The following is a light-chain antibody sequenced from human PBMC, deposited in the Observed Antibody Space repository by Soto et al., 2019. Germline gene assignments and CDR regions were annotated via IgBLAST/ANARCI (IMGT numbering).Light chain of an antibody. V-gene: IGLV2-14*01. Sequence: QSVRTRAASVSSAPGHASTISCAGTSSDVGGYNYVSWYQQHPGKAPKLMIYDVSNRPSGVSNRFSGSKSGNTASLTISGLQAEDEADYYCSSYTSSSTLFGTGTKVTVL. CDR1: SSDVGGYNY. CDR2: DVS. CDR3: SSYTSSSTL. J-gene: IGLJ1*01.